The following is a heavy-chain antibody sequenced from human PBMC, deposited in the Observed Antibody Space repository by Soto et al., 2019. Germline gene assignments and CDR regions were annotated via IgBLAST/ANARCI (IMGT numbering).Heavy chain of an antibody. J-gene: IGHJ6*02. Sequence: QVQLQESGPGLVKSSETLSLTCTVSGDSVRSGTNYWSWIRQPPGKGLEWIGYITYTGSTNYNPSLKSRVTISVEASKNQFSLILTSVTAADTAVYHCARAPTYTPYSGSSPYYFYAMDIWGQGTTVTVSS. D-gene: IGHD6-6*01. CDR2: ITYTGST. CDR1: GDSVRSGTNY. CDR3: ARAPTYTPYSGSSPYYFYAMDI. V-gene: IGHV4-61*01.